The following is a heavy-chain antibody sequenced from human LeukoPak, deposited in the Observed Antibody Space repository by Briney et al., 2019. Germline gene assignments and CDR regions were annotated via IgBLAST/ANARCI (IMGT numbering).Heavy chain of an antibody. CDR2: INPRGDST. V-gene: IGHV1-46*03. CDR1: GYTFTSYY. CDR3: ARDEGWSFDY. J-gene: IGHJ4*02. D-gene: IGHD3-3*01. Sequence: GASVKVFCKASGYTFTSYYMHWVRQAPGQGLEWMGKINPRGDSTSYAQKFQGRVTMTRDTSTSTVYMELRSLRSEDTAVYYCARDEGWSFDYWGQGTLVTVSS.